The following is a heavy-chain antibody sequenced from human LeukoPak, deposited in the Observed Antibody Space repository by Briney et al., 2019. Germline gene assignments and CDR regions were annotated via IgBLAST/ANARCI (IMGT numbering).Heavy chain of an antibody. V-gene: IGHV4-34*01. CDR3: ARGGGYYYGSGSYRKCFDY. D-gene: IGHD3-10*01. CDR2: INHSGST. Sequence: SETLSLTCAVYGGSFSGYYWSWIRQPPGKGLEWIGEINHSGSTNYNPSLKSRVTISVDTSKNQFSLKLSSVTAADTAVYYCARGGGYYYGSGSYRKCFDYWGQGTLVTVSS. CDR1: GGSFSGYY. J-gene: IGHJ4*02.